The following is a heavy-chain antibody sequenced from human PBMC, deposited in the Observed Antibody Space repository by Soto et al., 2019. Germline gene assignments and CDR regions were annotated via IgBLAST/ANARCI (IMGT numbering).Heavy chain of an antibody. D-gene: IGHD2-15*01. V-gene: IGHV4-34*01. CDR2: IRFSGGT. J-gene: IGHJ4*01. CDR1: GESLNGYY. Sequence: QVQIQQWGAGLLKPSETLSLTCSVSGESLNGYYWTWIRQPPGKGLEWIGEIRFSGGTSYNPSLKSRVNMSIDMSKNQFSLRLTSVTAADTAVYYCARGLGATDYWGQGTLVTVSS. CDR3: ARGLGATDY.